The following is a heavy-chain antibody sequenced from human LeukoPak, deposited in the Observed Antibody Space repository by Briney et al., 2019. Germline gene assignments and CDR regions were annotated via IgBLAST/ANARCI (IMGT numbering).Heavy chain of an antibody. CDR3: ARRGTIAVPVFWFDP. CDR2: IRYDGSNK. V-gene: IGHV3-30*02. Sequence: GGSLRLSFAASGFTFSSYGMHWVRQAPGKGLEWVAFIRYDGSNKYYADSVKGRFTISRDNPKNSVYLQINRLRAEDTAVYYCARRGTIAVPVFWFDPWGQGTLVIVSS. CDR1: GFTFSSYG. J-gene: IGHJ5*02. D-gene: IGHD6-19*01.